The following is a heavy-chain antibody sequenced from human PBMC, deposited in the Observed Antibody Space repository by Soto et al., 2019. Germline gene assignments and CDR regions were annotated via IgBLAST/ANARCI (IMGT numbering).Heavy chain of an antibody. CDR2: ILVDGRT. CDR1: GFICSSYD. CDR3: AKATATGGGAFDI. J-gene: IGHJ3*02. V-gene: IGHV3-23*01. Sequence: VSLRLSCAASGFICSSYDMSWVRQAPGKGLEWVSTILVDGRTFYVDSVEGRFTISRDSSQNTVYLQMNSLTAGDTALYYCAKATATGGGAFDICGQGTMVTVSS. D-gene: IGHD2-8*02.